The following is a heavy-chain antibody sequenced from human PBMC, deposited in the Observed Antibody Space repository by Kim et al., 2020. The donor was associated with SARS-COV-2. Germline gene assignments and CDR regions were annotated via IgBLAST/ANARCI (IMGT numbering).Heavy chain of an antibody. J-gene: IGHJ3*02. Sequence: TPSPKSRVTISVDTSMNQFTLRLSSVTAADTAVYYCARCYGSGSYADAFDNWGQGTMVTVSS. V-gene: IGHV4-39*01. CDR3: ARCYGSGSYADAFDN. D-gene: IGHD3-10*01.